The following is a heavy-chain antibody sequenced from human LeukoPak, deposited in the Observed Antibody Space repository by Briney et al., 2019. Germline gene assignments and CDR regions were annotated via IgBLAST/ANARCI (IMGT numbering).Heavy chain of an antibody. V-gene: IGHV4-59*12. CDR3: ASVVVPAARNNYYYYYYMDV. D-gene: IGHD2-2*01. CDR2: IYYSGST. J-gene: IGHJ6*03. CDR1: GGSISSYY. Sequence: PSETLSLTCTVSGGSISSYYWSWIRQPPGKGLEWIGYIYYSGSTNYNPSLKSRVTISVDTSKNQFSLKLSSVTAADTAVYYCASVVVPAARNNYYYYYYMDVWGKGTTVTVSS.